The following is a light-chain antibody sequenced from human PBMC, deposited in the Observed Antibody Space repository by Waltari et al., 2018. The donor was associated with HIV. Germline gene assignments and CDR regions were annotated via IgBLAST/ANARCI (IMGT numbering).Light chain of an antibody. J-gene: IGLJ1*01. V-gene: IGLV2-23*02. CDR3: CSYAGSSTYV. CDR2: EVS. CDR1: SSDVGSYNF. Sequence: QSALTQPASVSGSPGQSITISSTGTSSDVGSYNFFSWYQQHPGKAPKLMIYEVSKRPSGVSNRFSGSKSGNTASLTISGLQAEDEADYYCCSYAGSSTYVFGTGTKVTVL.